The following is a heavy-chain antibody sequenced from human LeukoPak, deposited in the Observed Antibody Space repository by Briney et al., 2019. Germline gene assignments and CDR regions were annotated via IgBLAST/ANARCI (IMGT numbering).Heavy chain of an antibody. CDR3: ARSQGPEYYFDY. CDR2: ISSSGVNI. Sequence: PGGSLRLSCVASGFTFKDYYTSWIRQAPGNGLEWLSCISSSGVNIYYADSLKGRFTIARDNAKNSLYLQITSLRAEDTAVYYCARSQGPEYYFDYWGQGTLVAASS. CDR1: GFTFKDYY. V-gene: IGHV3-11*04. D-gene: IGHD1-14*01. J-gene: IGHJ4*02.